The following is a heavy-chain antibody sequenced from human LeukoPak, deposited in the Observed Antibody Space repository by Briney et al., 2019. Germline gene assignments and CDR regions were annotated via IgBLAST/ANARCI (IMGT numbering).Heavy chain of an antibody. V-gene: IGHV3-64*01. D-gene: IGHD5-12*01. J-gene: IGHJ4*02. Sequence: GGSLRLSCAASGFIFRNYAMHWVRQAPGKGLEYVSPISSSGDNTYYANSVKGRYTISRDNSKNTLFLQMGSLRVEDTAVYYCAREERGLAIDYWGQGTLVTVSS. CDR2: ISSSGDNT. CDR3: AREERGLAIDY. CDR1: GFIFRNYA.